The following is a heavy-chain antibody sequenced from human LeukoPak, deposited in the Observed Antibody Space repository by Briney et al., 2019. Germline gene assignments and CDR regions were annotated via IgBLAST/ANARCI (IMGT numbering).Heavy chain of an antibody. J-gene: IGHJ4*02. Sequence: PGGSLRLSCAASGFTFSNAWMSWVRQAPGKGLEGVGRIKSKTDGGTTDYAAPVKGRFTISRDDSKNTLYLQMNSLKTEDTAVYYCTTGPPGGTLDYYFDSWGQGTLVTVSS. CDR2: IKSKTDGGTT. V-gene: IGHV3-15*01. D-gene: IGHD3-16*01. CDR3: TTGPPGGTLDYYFDS. CDR1: GFTFSNAW.